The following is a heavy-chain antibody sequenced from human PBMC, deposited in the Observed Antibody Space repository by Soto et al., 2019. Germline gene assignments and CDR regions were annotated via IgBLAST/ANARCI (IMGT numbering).Heavy chain of an antibody. D-gene: IGHD6-13*01. CDR3: AKDPRGIAAAGTGFDY. CDR2: ISGSGGSA. J-gene: IGHJ4*02. Sequence: GGSLRLSCAASGFTFSSYAMSWVRQAPGKGLEWVSAISGSGGSAYYADSVKGRFTISRDNSKNTLYLQMNSLRAEDTAVYYCAKDPRGIAAAGTGFDYWGQGTLVTVSS. CDR1: GFTFSSYA. V-gene: IGHV3-23*01.